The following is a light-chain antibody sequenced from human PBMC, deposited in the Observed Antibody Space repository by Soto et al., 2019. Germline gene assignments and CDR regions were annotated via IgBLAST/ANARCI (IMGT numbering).Light chain of an antibody. V-gene: IGLV2-23*01. CDR1: SSDVVTYNL. CDR2: EGS. Sequence: QSVLTQPASVSGSPGQSITISCTGTSSDVVTYNLVSWYQQHPGKAPKLMIFEGSKRPSGVSNRFSGSKSGNTASLTISGLQAEDEADYYCCSYARSSTYVFGTGTKVTVL. CDR3: CSYARSSTYV. J-gene: IGLJ1*01.